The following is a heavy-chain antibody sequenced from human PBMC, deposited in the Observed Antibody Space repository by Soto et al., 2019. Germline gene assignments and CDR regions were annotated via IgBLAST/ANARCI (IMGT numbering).Heavy chain of an antibody. CDR2: ISGSGGTT. CDR1: GFTFTNYA. Sequence: EVQLLESGGGLVRPGGSLRLSCAASGFTFTNYAMSWVRQAPGKGLEWVSAISGSGGTTYYADSVKCRFTISRDNPNGALYLQLNSLRAEDTAVYYCAKYSRRDHYYYMDVWGKGATVTVSS. J-gene: IGHJ6*03. D-gene: IGHD3-22*01. CDR3: AKYSRRDHYYYMDV. V-gene: IGHV3-23*01.